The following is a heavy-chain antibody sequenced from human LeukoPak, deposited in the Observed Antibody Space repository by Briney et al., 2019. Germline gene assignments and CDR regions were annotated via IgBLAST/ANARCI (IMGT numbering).Heavy chain of an antibody. CDR1: GGSFSGYY. D-gene: IGHD5-12*01. J-gene: IGHJ4*02. Sequence: SETLSLTCAVYGGSFSGYYWSWIRQPPGKGLEWIGEINHSGSTNYNPSLKSRATISVDTSKNQFSLKLSSVTAADTAVYYCARQVWRQWLRSDHFDYWAREPWSPSPQ. CDR2: INHSGST. V-gene: IGHV4-34*01. CDR3: ARQVWRQWLRSDHFDY.